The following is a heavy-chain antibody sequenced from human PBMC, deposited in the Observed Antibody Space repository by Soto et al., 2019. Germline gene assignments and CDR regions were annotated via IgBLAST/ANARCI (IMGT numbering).Heavy chain of an antibody. Sequence: GGSLRLCCAASGFTFSSYWMSWVRQAPVKGLEWVANIKQDGSEKYYVDSVKGRFTISRDNAKNSLYLQMNSLRAEDTAVYYCARDRPRSGWWTEYYYYGMDVWGQGTTVIVSS. D-gene: IGHD6-19*01. V-gene: IGHV3-7*03. CDR3: ARDRPRSGWWTEYYYYGMDV. CDR2: IKQDGSEK. CDR1: GFTFSSYW. J-gene: IGHJ6*02.